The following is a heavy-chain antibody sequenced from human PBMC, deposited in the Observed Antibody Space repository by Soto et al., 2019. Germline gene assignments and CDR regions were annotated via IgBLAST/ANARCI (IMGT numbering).Heavy chain of an antibody. CDR2: IYYSGST. CDR1: GGSISSGGYY. V-gene: IGHV4-31*03. D-gene: IGHD4-17*01. J-gene: IGHJ6*02. CDR3: ARVPTVTTDLMYYYGMDV. Sequence: QVQLQASGPGLVKPSQTLSLTCTVSGGSISSGGYYCSCIRQHPGKGLEWIWYIYYSGSTYYNPSLKSRVTRSVDTSKNQFSLKLSSVTAADTAVYYGARVPTVTTDLMYYYGMDVWGQGTTVTVSS.